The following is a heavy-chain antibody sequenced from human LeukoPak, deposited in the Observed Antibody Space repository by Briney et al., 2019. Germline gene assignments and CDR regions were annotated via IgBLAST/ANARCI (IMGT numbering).Heavy chain of an antibody. J-gene: IGHJ4*02. Sequence: SETLSLTCIVSGGSISSYYWSWIRQPAGKGLEWIGRIYTSGSTNYNPSLKSRVTMSVDTSKNQFSLKLSSVTAADTAVYYCARSLAEQWLVSLYYFDYWGQGTLVTVSS. V-gene: IGHV4-4*07. D-gene: IGHD6-19*01. CDR3: ARSLAEQWLVSLYYFDY. CDR2: IYTSGST. CDR1: GGSISSYY.